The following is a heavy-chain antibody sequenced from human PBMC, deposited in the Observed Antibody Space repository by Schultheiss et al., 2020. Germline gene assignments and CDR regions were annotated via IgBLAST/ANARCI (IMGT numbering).Heavy chain of an antibody. CDR1: GFTFSDYY. CDR2: ISSSSSTI. J-gene: IGHJ6*02. Sequence: GGSLRLSCAASGFTFSDYYMSWIRQAPGKGLEWVSYISSSSSTIYYADSVKGRFTISRDNSKNTLYLQMNSLRAEDTAVYYCAREGSAGTSSGYFYYYGMDVWGQGTTVTVSS. D-gene: IGHD6-13*01. V-gene: IGHV3-11*04. CDR3: AREGSAGTSSGYFYYYGMDV.